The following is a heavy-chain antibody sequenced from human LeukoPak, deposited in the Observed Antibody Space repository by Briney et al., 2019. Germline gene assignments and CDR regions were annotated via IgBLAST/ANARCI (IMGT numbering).Heavy chain of an antibody. CDR2: ISGSGGST. Sequence: GGSLRLSCAASGFTFSSYAMSWVRQAPGKGLEWVSAISGSGGSTYYVDSVKGRFTISRDNSKNALYLQMNSLRAEDTAVYYCAKEVFGSGYPHYWGQGTLVTVSS. J-gene: IGHJ4*02. D-gene: IGHD3-22*01. CDR1: GFTFSSYA. V-gene: IGHV3-23*01. CDR3: AKEVFGSGYPHY.